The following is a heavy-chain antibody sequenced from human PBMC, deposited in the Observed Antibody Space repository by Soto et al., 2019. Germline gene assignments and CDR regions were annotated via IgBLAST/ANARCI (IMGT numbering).Heavy chain of an antibody. D-gene: IGHD2-21*01. CDR2: IYYSGST. CDR3: ARAGCGGDCPPEYFQH. J-gene: IGHJ1*01. Sequence: TSETLSLTCTVSGGSISSGGYYWSWIRQHPGKGLEWIGYIYYSGSTYYNPSLKSRVTISVDTSKNQFSLKLSSVTAADTAVYYCARAGCGGDCPPEYFQHWGQGTLVTVSS. V-gene: IGHV4-31*03. CDR1: GGSISSGGYY.